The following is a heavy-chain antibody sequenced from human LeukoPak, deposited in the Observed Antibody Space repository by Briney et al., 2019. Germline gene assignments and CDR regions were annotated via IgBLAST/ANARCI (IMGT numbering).Heavy chain of an antibody. CDR2: IYYNGNT. D-gene: IGHD6-19*01. V-gene: IGHV4-39*01. J-gene: IGHJ4*02. CDR3: ARTYSSGWNDY. CDR1: GGSISSTSYY. Sequence: SKTLSLTCTVSGGSISSTSYYWGWIRQPPGKELEWIGSIYYNGNTYYNPSLKSRVTISGDASRNQFSLKLSSVTAADTAVYYCARTYSSGWNDYWGQGTLVTVSS.